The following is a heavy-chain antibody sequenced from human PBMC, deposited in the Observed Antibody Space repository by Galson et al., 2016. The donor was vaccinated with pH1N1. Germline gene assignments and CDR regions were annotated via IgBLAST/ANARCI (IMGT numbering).Heavy chain of an antibody. CDR1: GFRFDDYA. V-gene: IGHV3-9*01. CDR2: INWKSNNI. Sequence: SLRLSCATSGFRFDDYAMHWVRQGPGKGLEWVSGINWKSNNIVYADSVKGRFSISRDNAKRSLFLEMNSLRVEDTALYYCVKDFKGFFYYMDVWGKGTTVTFSS. CDR3: VKDFKGFFYYMDV. J-gene: IGHJ6*03.